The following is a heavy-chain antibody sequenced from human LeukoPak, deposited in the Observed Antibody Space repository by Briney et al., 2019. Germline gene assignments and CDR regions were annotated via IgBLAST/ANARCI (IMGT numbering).Heavy chain of an antibody. D-gene: IGHD6-19*01. CDR1: GLTFSSYA. CDR2: ISGSGGST. J-gene: IGHJ4*02. V-gene: IGHV3-23*01. Sequence: PGGSLRLSCAASGLTFSSYAMSWVRQAPGKGLEWVSAISGSGGSTYYAASVKGRFTVSRDNSKNTLYLQMNSLRAEDTAVYYCAKGEAVAGTHSFDYWGQGTLVTVSS. CDR3: AKGEAVAGTHSFDY.